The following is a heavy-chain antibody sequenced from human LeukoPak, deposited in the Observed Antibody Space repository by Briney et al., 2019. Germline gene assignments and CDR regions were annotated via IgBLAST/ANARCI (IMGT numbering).Heavy chain of an antibody. CDR1: GGSISTGNW. J-gene: IGHJ4*02. V-gene: IGHV4-4*02. D-gene: IGHD6-13*01. CDR3: ARGDDSSSWLVEY. Sequence: SETLCLTCAVSGGSISTGNWWRWGRQPPGKGREGIGEIYYGGPTNYNPSLKSRVTISVDKSKNQFSLKLSSVTAADTAVYYCARGDDSSSWLVEYWGQGSMVTVCS. CDR2: IYYGGPT.